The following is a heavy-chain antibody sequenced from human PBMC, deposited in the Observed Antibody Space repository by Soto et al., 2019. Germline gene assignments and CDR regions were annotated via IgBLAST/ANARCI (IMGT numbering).Heavy chain of an antibody. J-gene: IGHJ3*02. CDR2: INPNSGGT. Sequence: ASVNVSCKASGYTFSVYYMHWVRQAPGQGLEWMGWINPNSGGTNYAQKFQGWVTMTRDTSISTAYMELSRLRSDDTAVYYCAREGGPAARSVLNAFDIWGQGTMVTVSS. V-gene: IGHV1-2*04. CDR3: AREGGPAARSVLNAFDI. D-gene: IGHD2-2*01. CDR1: GYTFSVYY.